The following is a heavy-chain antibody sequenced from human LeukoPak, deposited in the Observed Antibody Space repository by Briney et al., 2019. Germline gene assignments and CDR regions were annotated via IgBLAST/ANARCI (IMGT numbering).Heavy chain of an antibody. J-gene: IGHJ5*02. D-gene: IGHD6-13*01. Sequence: ASVKVSCKASGYTFTSYGISWVRQAPRQGLEWMGWISAYNGITNYAQKLQGRVTMTTDASTSTAYMELRSLRSDDTAVYYCARLPRSSSFDPWGQGTLVTVSS. V-gene: IGHV1-18*01. CDR3: ARLPRSSSFDP. CDR1: GYTFTSYG. CDR2: ISAYNGIT.